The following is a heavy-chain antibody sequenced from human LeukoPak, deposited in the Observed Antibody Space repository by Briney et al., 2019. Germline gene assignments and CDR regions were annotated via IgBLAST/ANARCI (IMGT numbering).Heavy chain of an antibody. CDR3: ARPSNEGQWLVGQGVDY. Sequence: GGSLRLSCAASGFTFSRHWMNWVRQAPGKGLEWVANIKQDGSEKYCVDSVKGRFIISRDNAKKSMYLQMNSLRAEDTAVYYCARPSNEGQWLVGQGVDYWGQGTLVTVSS. V-gene: IGHV3-7*01. J-gene: IGHJ4*02. CDR1: GFTFSRHW. CDR2: IKQDGSEK. D-gene: IGHD6-19*01.